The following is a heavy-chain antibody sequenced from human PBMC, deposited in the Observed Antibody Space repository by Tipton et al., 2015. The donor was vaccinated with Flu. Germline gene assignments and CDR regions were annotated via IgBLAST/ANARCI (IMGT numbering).Heavy chain of an antibody. V-gene: IGHV4-30-2*06. CDR1: GASISSGVSS. J-gene: IGHJ2*01. Sequence: TLSLTCAVSGASISSGVSSWNWIRQSPGRGLEWIGYLYYSDTTYFNPSLKGRATISLDRSANSFSLALNSVSAADTAVYFRARGNGYNYGRYWYFDLWGRGIPVIVSS. CDR2: LYYSDTT. CDR3: ARGNGYNYGRYWYFDL. D-gene: IGHD5-18*01.